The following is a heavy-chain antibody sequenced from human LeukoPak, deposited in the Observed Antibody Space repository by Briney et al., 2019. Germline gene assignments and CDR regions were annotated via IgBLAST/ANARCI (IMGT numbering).Heavy chain of an antibody. Sequence: ASVKVSCKASGYTSTGYYIHWVRQAPGQGLEWMGWINPNSGGTNYAQKFQGRVTMTRDTSISTAYMELSRLRSDDTAVYYCARASGGSSGYYSTDYWGQGTLVTVSS. CDR3: ARASGGSSGYYSTDY. D-gene: IGHD3-22*01. CDR2: INPNSGGT. CDR1: GYTSTGYY. J-gene: IGHJ4*02. V-gene: IGHV1-2*02.